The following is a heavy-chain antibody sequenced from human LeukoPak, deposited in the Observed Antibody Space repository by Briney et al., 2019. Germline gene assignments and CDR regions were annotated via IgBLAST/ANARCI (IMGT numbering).Heavy chain of an antibody. CDR1: GFTVSSNY. J-gene: IGHJ2*01. Sequence: GGSLRLSCAASGFTVSSNYMSWVRQAPGKGLEWVSVIYSGGSTYYADSVKGRFTISRDNSKNTLYLQMNSLRAEDTAVYYCARGIPSVAAGTGWYFDLWGRGTLVTVSS. D-gene: IGHD6-13*01. CDR3: ARGIPSVAAGTGWYFDL. CDR2: IYSGGST. V-gene: IGHV3-53*01.